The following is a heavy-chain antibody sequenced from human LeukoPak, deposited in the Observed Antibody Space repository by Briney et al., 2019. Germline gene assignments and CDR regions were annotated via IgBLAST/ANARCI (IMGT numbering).Heavy chain of an antibody. J-gene: IGHJ3*01. V-gene: IGHV3-21*04. Sequence: GGSLRLSRAASGFTFSSYSMNWVRQAPGKGLEWVSSISTSSTYIYYADSVKGRFTISRDNSKNTLSLQMNSLRVEDTAMYFCAKDIQLSTWGLGTMVTVSS. CDR2: ISTSSTYI. CDR1: GFTFSSYS. CDR3: AKDIQLST. D-gene: IGHD5-24*01.